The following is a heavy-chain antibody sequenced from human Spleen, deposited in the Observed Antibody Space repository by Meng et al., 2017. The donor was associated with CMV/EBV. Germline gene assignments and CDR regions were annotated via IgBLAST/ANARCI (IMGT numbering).Heavy chain of an antibody. V-gene: IGHV3-9*01. D-gene: IGHD3-3*01. J-gene: IGHJ3*02. CDR3: AKGRPPFYDFWSGYDAFDI. CDR2: ISWNSGNV. CDR1: GFKFDDYV. Sequence: GGSLRLSCAASGFKFDDYVMHWVRQAPGKGLEWVSSISWNSGNVVYAESVQGRFTISRDNAKKSLYLQMNSLRAEDTALYYCAKGRPPFYDFWSGYDAFDIWGQGTLVTVSS.